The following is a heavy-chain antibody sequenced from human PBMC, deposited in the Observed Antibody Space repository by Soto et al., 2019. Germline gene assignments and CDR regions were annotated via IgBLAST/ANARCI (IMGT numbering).Heavy chain of an antibody. CDR3: AKGAVTSIFGYFDF. CDR1: GFIFEDYA. Sequence: EVHLVESGGGLVQPGRSLRLSCAASGFIFEDYAMHWVRQVPGKGLEWVSSISWHSGNIVYADSVKGRFTVSRDSANSSLYLQMNSLRTEDTALYYCAKGAVTSIFGYFDFCGQGSLVTVSS. J-gene: IGHJ4*02. V-gene: IGHV3-9*01. CDR2: ISWHSGNI. D-gene: IGHD3-3*01.